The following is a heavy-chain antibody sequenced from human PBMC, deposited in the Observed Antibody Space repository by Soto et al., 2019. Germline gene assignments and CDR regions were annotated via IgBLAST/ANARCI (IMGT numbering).Heavy chain of an antibody. D-gene: IGHD3-22*01. Sequence: QVQLVQSGAEVKKPGASVKVSCKASGYPFTSYGISWVRQAPGQGLEWMGWISAYNGNTNYAQKLQGRVTMTTDTSKSTAYMELRSLRSDDTAVYYCARGDDSSGYYYYAAFDIWGQGTMVTVSS. V-gene: IGHV1-18*01. CDR2: ISAYNGNT. CDR3: ARGDDSSGYYYYAAFDI. J-gene: IGHJ3*02. CDR1: GYPFTSYG.